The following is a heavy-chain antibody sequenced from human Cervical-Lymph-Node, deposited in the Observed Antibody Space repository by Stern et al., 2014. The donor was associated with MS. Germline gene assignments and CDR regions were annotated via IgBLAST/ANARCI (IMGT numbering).Heavy chain of an antibody. CDR2: ISYEGSST. D-gene: IGHD6-13*01. J-gene: IGHJ4*02. CDR3: VRGSGWYTEYYFDY. Sequence: VQLVESGGGLVKPGGSLRLSCAASGFTFSSYSMNWVRQAPGKGLEWVAHISYEGSSTNYADSVKGRFTVSRDNSMHTLYLQMNSLRPEDTAVYSCVRGSGWYTEYYFDYWGQGALVTVSS. V-gene: IGHV3-30*03. CDR1: GFTFSSYS.